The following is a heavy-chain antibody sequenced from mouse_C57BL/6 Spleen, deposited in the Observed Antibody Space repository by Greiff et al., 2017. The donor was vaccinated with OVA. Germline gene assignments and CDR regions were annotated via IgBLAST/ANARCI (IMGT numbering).Heavy chain of an antibody. Sequence: KLQESGPGLAKPSQTLSLTCSVTGYSITSDYWNWIRKFPGNKLEYMGYISYSGSTYYNPSLKSRISITRDTSKNQYYLQLNSVTTEDTATYYCARYGFITTVVATDYYAMDYWGQGTSVTVSS. J-gene: IGHJ4*01. D-gene: IGHD1-1*01. CDR3: ARYGFITTVVATDYYAMDY. CDR2: ISYSGST. V-gene: IGHV3-8*01. CDR1: GYSITSDY.